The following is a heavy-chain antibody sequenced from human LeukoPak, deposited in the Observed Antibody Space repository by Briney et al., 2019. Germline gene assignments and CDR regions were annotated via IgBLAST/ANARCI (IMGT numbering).Heavy chain of an antibody. CDR2: IYHSGTT. CDR3: ARIAGGLYFYYYYMDV. J-gene: IGHJ6*03. Sequence: SETLSLTCTVSGFSINSGYYWGWIRQPPGKGLEWIGTIYHSGTTYYKPSLTSRVTISQDTSKNQFSLNLTSVTAADTAVYYCARIAGGLYFYYYYMDVWGKGTTVTVSS. CDR1: GFSINSGYY. V-gene: IGHV4-38-2*02. D-gene: IGHD3-16*01.